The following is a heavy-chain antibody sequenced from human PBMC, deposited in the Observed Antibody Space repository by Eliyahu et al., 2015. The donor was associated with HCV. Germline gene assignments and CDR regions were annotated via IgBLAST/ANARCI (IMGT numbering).Heavy chain of an antibody. CDR1: GFSLTTSGVG. Sequence: QITLKESGPTLVKPTQTLTLTCXFSGFSLTTSGVGVGWIRQPPGKALDWLALIFWDDDKRYSPSLKSRLTITKDTSKKQVVLTMTNMDPVDTATYYCAHSDCSTTSCKVAFDIWGQGTMVTVSS. D-gene: IGHD2-2*01. CDR2: IFWDDDK. V-gene: IGHV2-5*02. J-gene: IGHJ3*02. CDR3: AHSDCSTTSCKVAFDI.